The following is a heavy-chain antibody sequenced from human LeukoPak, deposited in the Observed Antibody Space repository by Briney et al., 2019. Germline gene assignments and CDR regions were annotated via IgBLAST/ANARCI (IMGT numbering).Heavy chain of an antibody. D-gene: IGHD3-3*01. CDR2: IYHSGST. Sequence: SETLSLTCTVSGGSISSYYWSWIRQPPGKGLEWIGYIYHSGSTYYNPSLKSRVTISVDRSKNQFSLKLSSVTAADTAVYYCARGALHYDFWSGILMPLDYWGQGTLVTVSS. V-gene: IGHV4-59*12. CDR3: ARGALHYDFWSGILMPLDY. J-gene: IGHJ4*02. CDR1: GGSISSYY.